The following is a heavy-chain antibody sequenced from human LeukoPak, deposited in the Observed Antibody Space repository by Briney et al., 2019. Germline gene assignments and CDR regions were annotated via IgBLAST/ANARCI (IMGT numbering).Heavy chain of an antibody. D-gene: IGHD1-1*01. CDR2: ISYDGSNK. V-gene: IGHV3-30*18. J-gene: IGHJ3*02. CDR1: GFTFSSYG. CDR3: AKEVQVERRKDGFDI. Sequence: GRSLRLSCAASGFTFSSYGMHWVRQAPGKGLEWVAVISYDGSNKYYADSVKGRFTISRDNSKNTLYLQMNSLRAEDTAVYYCAKEVQVERRKDGFDIRGQGTMVTVSS.